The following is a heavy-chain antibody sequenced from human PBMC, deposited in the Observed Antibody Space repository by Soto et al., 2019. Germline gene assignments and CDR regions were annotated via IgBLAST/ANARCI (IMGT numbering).Heavy chain of an antibody. CDR3: AHSYDFWSGYYLQDKFWGSMDV. V-gene: IGHV2-5*01. Sequence: QITLKESGPTLVKPTQTLMLTCTFSGFSLSTSGVGVGWIRQPPGKALEWLALIYWNDDKGYSPSLKSRLTITKDTSKNQVVLTMTIMDPVDTATYYCAHSYDFWSGYYLQDKFWGSMDVWGQGTTVTVSS. J-gene: IGHJ6*02. CDR1: GFSLSTSGVG. CDR2: IYWNDDK. D-gene: IGHD3-3*01.